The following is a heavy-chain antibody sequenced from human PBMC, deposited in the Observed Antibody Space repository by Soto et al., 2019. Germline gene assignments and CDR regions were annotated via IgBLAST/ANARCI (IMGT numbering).Heavy chain of an antibody. J-gene: IGHJ4*02. V-gene: IGHV1-69*12. CDR3: ARDELYYYDSSGFLGWYY. D-gene: IGHD3-22*01. CDR1: GGTFSSYA. CDR2: IIPIFGTA. Sequence: QVQLVQSGAEVKKPGSSVKVSCKASGGTFSSYAISWVRQAPGQGLEWMGGIIPIFGTANYAQKFQGRVTITADECTSTAYMELSSRRSEDTAVYYCARDELYYYDSSGFLGWYYWGQGTLVAVSS.